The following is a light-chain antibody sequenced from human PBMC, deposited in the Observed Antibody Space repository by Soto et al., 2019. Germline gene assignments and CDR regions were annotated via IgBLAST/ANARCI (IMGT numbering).Light chain of an antibody. CDR3: QQYNNWPPIT. J-gene: IGKJ5*01. CDR1: QSVSSN. Sequence: EIVMTQSPATLSVSPGERATLSCRASQSVSSNLAWYQQKPGQAPRLLIYGASTRATAIPARFIGSGSGTEFTLTIRSLQSEDFAVYYCQQYNNWPPITFGQGTRLEIK. CDR2: GAS. V-gene: IGKV3-15*01.